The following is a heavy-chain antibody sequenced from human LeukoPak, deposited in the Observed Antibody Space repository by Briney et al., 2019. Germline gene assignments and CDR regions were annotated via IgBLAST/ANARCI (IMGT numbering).Heavy chain of an antibody. V-gene: IGHV3-7*01. J-gene: IGHJ6*03. CDR2: IYEHGSEK. CDR3: ARGNYDIWSAYSYYYYYYMDV. D-gene: IGHD3-3*01. CDR1: GFTLSAYW. Sequence: GGSLRLSCAASGFTLSAYWMSWVRPAPGKGLERVSHIYEHGSEKYYVDSVKGRITNSRDNAKNSQYQQMNSLRAEDTAVYYCARGNYDIWSAYSYYYYYYMDVWGKGTTVTVSS.